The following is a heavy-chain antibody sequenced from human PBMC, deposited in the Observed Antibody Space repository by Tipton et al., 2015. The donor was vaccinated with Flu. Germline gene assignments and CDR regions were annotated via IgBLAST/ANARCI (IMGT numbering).Heavy chain of an antibody. J-gene: IGHJ6*02. Sequence: TLSLTCTVSGGSISSGSYYWSWIRQPAGKGLEWIGRIYTSGSTNYNPSLKSRVTISVDTSKNQFSLKLSSVTAADTAVYYRARVTSSGWTGGMDVWGQGTTVTVSS. D-gene: IGHD6-19*01. CDR3: ARVTSSGWTGGMDV. V-gene: IGHV4-61*02. CDR1: GGSISSGSYY. CDR2: IYTSGST.